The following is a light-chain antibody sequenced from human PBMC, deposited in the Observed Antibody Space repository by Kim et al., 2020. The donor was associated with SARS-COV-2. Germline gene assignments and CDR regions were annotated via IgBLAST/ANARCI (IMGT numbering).Light chain of an antibody. J-gene: IGLJ7*01. CDR2: GYN. CDR3: AAWDDNLNGVG. CDR1: YSNVGRNT. V-gene: IGLV1-44*01. Sequence: GQKVTIFCSGSYSNVGRNTVNWWQQLPGTAPKLLIFGYNQRPSGVPARFSASKSGTSASLAISGLQSEDEADYYCAAWDDNLNGVGFGGGTQLTVL.